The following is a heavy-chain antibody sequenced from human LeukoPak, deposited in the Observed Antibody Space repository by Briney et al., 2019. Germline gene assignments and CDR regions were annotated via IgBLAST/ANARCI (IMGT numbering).Heavy chain of an antibody. V-gene: IGHV4-34*01. Sequence: SETLSLTCAVYGGSFSGYYWSWFRQPPGKGLEWIGEINHSGSTNYNPSLKSRVTISVDTSKNQYSLKLSSVTAADTAVYYCAREFRAYSYGYDYWGQGTLVTVSS. J-gene: IGHJ4*02. CDR3: AREFRAYSYGYDY. D-gene: IGHD5-18*01. CDR1: GGSFSGYY. CDR2: INHSGST.